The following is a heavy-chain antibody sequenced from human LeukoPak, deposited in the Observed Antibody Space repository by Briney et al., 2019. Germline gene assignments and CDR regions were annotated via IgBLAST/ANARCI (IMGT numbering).Heavy chain of an antibody. CDR3: ARDQPIRDGYNFGWFDP. J-gene: IGHJ5*02. Sequence: PGGSLRLSCAASGFTFSSYGMHWVRQAPGKGLEWVAVIWYDGSNKYYADSVKGRFTISRDNSKNTLYLQMNSLRAEDTAVYYCARDQPIRDGYNFGWFDPWGQGTLVTVSS. CDR2: IWYDGSNK. V-gene: IGHV3-33*01. CDR1: GFTFSSYG. D-gene: IGHD5-24*01.